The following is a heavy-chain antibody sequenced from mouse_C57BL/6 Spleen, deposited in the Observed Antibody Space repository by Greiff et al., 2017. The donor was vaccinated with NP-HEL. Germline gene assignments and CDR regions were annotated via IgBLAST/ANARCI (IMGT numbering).Heavy chain of an antibody. D-gene: IGHD1-1*01. CDR1: GYTFTSYC. V-gene: IGHV1-59*01. J-gene: IGHJ2*01. CDR3: ACYYYGSSDYFDY. Sequence: QVQLQQPGAELVRPGPSVKLSCKASGYTFTSYCMHWVKQRPGQGLEWIGVIDPSDSYTNYNQKFKGKATLTVDTSSSTAYMQLSSLTSEDSAVYYCACYYYGSSDYFDYWGQGTTLTVSS. CDR2: IDPSDSYT.